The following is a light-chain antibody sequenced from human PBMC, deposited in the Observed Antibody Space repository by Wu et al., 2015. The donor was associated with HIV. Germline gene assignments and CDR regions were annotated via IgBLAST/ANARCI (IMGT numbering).Light chain of an antibody. CDR3: QHRSDWPT. CDR1: QSIRSD. CDR2: DAS. J-gene: IGKJ1*01. V-gene: IGKV3-11*01. Sequence: VLTQSPGTLSLSPGSRATLSCRASQSIRSDLGWYQQRPGQAPRLLIYDASNRATGIPARFSGSGSGTEFTLTISSLEPDDFAVYYCQHRSDWPTFGQGTKVEIQ.